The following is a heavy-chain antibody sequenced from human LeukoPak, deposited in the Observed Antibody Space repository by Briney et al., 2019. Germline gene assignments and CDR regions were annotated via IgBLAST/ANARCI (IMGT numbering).Heavy chain of an antibody. V-gene: IGHV3-69-1*02. CDR1: GFTFTDYS. CDR2: ITSTSRTI. CDR3: ARDFPDNARFDL. D-gene: IGHD2-8*01. Sequence: PGGSLRLSCEVSGFTFTDYSMHWVRQAPGKGLEWVSSITSTSRTIFYADSVEGRFTISRDNAKNTVSLEMNSLRTEDAAIYYCARDFPDNARFDLWGQGTLVSVSS. J-gene: IGHJ4*02.